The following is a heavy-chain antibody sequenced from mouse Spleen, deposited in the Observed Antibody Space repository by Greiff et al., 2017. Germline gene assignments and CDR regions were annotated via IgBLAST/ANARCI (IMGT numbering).Heavy chain of an antibody. CDR1: GYTFTSYG. Sequence: VQGVESGAELARPGASVKLSCKASGYTFTSYGISWVKQRTGQGLEWIGEIYPRSGNTYYNEKFKGKATLTADKSSSTAYMELRSLTSEDSAVYFCARSDDGSYDYWGQGTTLTVSS. CDR2: IYPRSGNT. V-gene: IGHV1-81*01. D-gene: IGHD1-1*02. CDR3: ARSDDGSYDY. J-gene: IGHJ2*01.